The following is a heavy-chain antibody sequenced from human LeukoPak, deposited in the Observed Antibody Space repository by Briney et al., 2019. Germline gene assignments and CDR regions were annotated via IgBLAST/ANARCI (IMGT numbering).Heavy chain of an antibody. CDR3: ARVRKEALLQLRALWYFDL. CDR2: IYYSGST. CDR1: GGSISSYY. V-gene: IGHV4-59*08. D-gene: IGHD2-15*01. J-gene: IGHJ2*01. Sequence: SETLSLTCTVSGGSISSYYWNWIRQPPGKRLEWIGYIYYSGSTNYNPSLKSRVTISVDTSKNQFSLKLSSVTAADTAVYYCARVRKEALLQLRALWYFDLWGRGTLVTVSS.